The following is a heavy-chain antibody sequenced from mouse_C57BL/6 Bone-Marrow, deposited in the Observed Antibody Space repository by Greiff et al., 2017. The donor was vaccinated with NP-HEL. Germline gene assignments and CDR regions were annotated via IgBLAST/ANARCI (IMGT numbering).Heavy chain of an antibody. D-gene: IGHD1-1*01. CDR2: IDPENGDT. V-gene: IGHV14-4*01. CDR1: GFNIKDDY. J-gene: IGHJ3*01. Sequence: EVQLQQSGAELVRPGASVKLSCTASGFNIKDDYMHWVKQRPEQGLEWIGWIDPENGDTEYASKFQGKATIPADTSSNTAYLQLSSLTSEDTAVYYCTTYGSSYGFAYWGQGTLVTVSA. CDR3: TTYGSSYGFAY.